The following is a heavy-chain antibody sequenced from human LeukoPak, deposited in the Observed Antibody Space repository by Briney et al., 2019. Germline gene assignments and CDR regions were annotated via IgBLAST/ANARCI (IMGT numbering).Heavy chain of an antibody. CDR2: INQDGTEK. V-gene: IGHV3-7*03. CDR3: ARNRRNYYAEEVYLDY. D-gene: IGHD3-10*01. Sequence: GGSLRLSCAASGFTFSSYSMTWVRQAPGKGLEWVASINQDGTEKFSVDSVKGRFTISRDNARNSMYLEMNSLRAEDTAFYYCARNRRNYYAEEVYLDYWGQGALVTVSS. CDR1: GFTFSSYS. J-gene: IGHJ4*02.